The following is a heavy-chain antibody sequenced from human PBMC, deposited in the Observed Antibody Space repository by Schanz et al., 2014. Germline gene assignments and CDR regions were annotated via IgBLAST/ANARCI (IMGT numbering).Heavy chain of an antibody. CDR2: INPDSGGT. CDR3: ASDFWSGYSHYYYGLDV. J-gene: IGHJ6*02. Sequence: QVQLVQSGSEVKKPGASVKISCKASGYIFTSYALNWVRQAPGQGLEWMGWINPDSGGTNYAQKFQGRVTMTRDMSINTAYMELSRLRSDDSAVYYCASDFWSGYSHYYYGLDVWGQGTTVTVSS. V-gene: IGHV1-2*02. CDR1: GYIFTSYA. D-gene: IGHD3-3*01.